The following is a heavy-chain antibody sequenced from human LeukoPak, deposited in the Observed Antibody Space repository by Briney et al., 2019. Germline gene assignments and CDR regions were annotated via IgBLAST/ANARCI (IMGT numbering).Heavy chain of an antibody. Sequence: PSETLSLTCTVSGGSISSGDYYWSWIRQPPGKGLEWIGYIYYSGSTYYNPSLKSRVTISVDTSKNQFSLKLSSVTAADTAVYYCARVSGSPYCSSTSCYQATGVDAFDIWGQGTMVTVSS. CDR1: GGSISSGDYY. J-gene: IGHJ3*02. CDR2: IYYSGST. V-gene: IGHV4-30-4*01. D-gene: IGHD2-2*01. CDR3: ARVSGSPYCSSTSCYQATGVDAFDI.